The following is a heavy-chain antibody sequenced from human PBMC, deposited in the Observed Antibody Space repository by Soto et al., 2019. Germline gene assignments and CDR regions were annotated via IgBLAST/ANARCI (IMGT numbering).Heavy chain of an antibody. CDR3: ARDTYGMDV. CDR1: GFIFRTYA. CDR2: ISHDGSNK. V-gene: IGHV3-30-3*01. Sequence: GGSLRLSCAASGFIFRTYAMHWVRQAPGKGLEWVAFISHDGSNKYYADSVKGRFTISRDNSKNTLNLQMNSLRVEDTAVYYCARDTYGMDVWGQGTTVTVSS. J-gene: IGHJ6*02.